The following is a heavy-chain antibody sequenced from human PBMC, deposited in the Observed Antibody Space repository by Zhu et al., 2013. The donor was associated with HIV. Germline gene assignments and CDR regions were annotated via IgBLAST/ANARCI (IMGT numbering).Heavy chain of an antibody. CDR2: IIPIFGTA. CDR3: ARSYSGSQTKQYYYYYYGMDV. J-gene: IGHJ6*02. V-gene: IGHV1-69*06. D-gene: IGHD1-26*01. CDR1: GGTFSSYA. Sequence: QVQLVQSGAEVKKPGSSVKVSCKASGGTFSSYAISWVRQAPGQGLEWMGGIIPIFGTANYAQKFQGRVTITADKSTSTAYMELSSLRSEDTAVYYCARSYSGSQTKQYYYYYYGMDVWGQGTTVTVSS.